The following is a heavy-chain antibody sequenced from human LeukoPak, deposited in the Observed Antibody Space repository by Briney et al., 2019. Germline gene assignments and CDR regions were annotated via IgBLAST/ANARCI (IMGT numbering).Heavy chain of an antibody. CDR2: IRYDGSNK. V-gene: IGHV3-30*02. D-gene: IGHD3-22*01. CDR3: AKRVRRSTYYDSSGADFDY. CDR1: GFTFSSYG. Sequence: PGGSLRLSCAASGFTFSSYGMHWVRQAPGKGLEWVAFIRYDGSNKYYADSVKGRFTISRDNSKNTLYLQMNSLRAEDTAVYYCAKRVRRSTYYDSSGADFDYWGQGTLVTVSS. J-gene: IGHJ4*02.